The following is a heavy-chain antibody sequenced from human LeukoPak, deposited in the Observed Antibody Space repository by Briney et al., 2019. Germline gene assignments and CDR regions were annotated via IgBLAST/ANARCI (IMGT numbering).Heavy chain of an antibody. Sequence: PGGSLRLSCAASGFTFSSYSMNWVRQAPGKGLEWVSYISSSSSSTIYYADSVKGRFTISRDNAKNSLYLQMNSLRDEDTAVYYCARVVSSSWTGEIDYWGQGTLVTVSS. CDR3: ARVVSSSWTGEIDY. D-gene: IGHD6-13*01. CDR2: ISSSSSSTI. V-gene: IGHV3-48*02. J-gene: IGHJ4*02. CDR1: GFTFSSYS.